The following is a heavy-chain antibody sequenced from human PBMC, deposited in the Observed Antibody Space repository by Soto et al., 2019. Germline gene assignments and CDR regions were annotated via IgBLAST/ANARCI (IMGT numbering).Heavy chain of an antibody. V-gene: IGHV3-30*03. J-gene: IGHJ3*02. D-gene: IGHD2-2*01. CDR2: ISYDGSNK. CDR3: ASYGMPDAFDI. Sequence: ESGGGVVQPGRSLRLSCAASGFTFSSYGMHWVRQAPGKGLEWVAVISYDGSNKYYADSVKGRFTISRDNSKNTLYLQMNSLRAEDTAVYYCASYGMPDAFDIWGQGTMVTVSS. CDR1: GFTFSSYG.